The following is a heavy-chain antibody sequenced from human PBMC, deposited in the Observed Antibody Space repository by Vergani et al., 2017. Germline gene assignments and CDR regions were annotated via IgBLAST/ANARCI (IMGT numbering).Heavy chain of an antibody. D-gene: IGHD6-19*01. J-gene: IGHJ4*02. CDR1: GYTFTTYI. Sequence: QVQLMQSGAEVKKPGASVKVSCKASGYTFTTYIISWVRQAPGQGLEWMGWISPNNANTIYAQNFQGRVTMTIDTSTSTAYMDLRRLGSDDTAVYYCARSQWQLPLDYWGQGTQVTVSS. CDR2: ISPNNANT. V-gene: IGHV1-18*04. CDR3: ARSQWQLPLDY.